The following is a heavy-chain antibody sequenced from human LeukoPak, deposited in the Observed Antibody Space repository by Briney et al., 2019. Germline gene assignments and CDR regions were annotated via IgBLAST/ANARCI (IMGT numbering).Heavy chain of an antibody. Sequence: GGSLRLSCAASGVTIRSYCVNWVRQAPGKGLEYVSAITSDGGRTYYANSVKARFTISRDNSKNTLYLQMGSLRAEDMAVYYRPRRRARALHSYYTMGGWGKGTTVTVSS. CDR2: ITSDGGRT. CDR3: PRRRARALHSYYTMGG. J-gene: IGHJ6*04. CDR1: GVTIRSYC. V-gene: IGHV3-64*01.